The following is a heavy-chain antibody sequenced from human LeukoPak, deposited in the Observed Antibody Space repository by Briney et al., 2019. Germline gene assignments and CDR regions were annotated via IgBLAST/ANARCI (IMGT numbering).Heavy chain of an antibody. CDR2: IHYSGST. J-gene: IGHJ6*03. V-gene: IGHV4-59*01. Sequence: SETLSLTCTVSGGSISSYYWSWIRQPPGKGLEWIGYIHYSGSTNYKSSLKSRVTISVDTSKNHFSLKLSSVTAADTAVYYCARTTEGGYSGYFYYYYMDVWGKGTTVTVSS. CDR1: GGSISSYY. D-gene: IGHD5-12*01. CDR3: ARTTEGGYSGYFYYYYMDV.